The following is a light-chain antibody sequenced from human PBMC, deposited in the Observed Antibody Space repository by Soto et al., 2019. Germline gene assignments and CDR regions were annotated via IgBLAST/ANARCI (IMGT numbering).Light chain of an antibody. V-gene: IGLV2-14*01. Sequence: QSALAQPPSASGSPGQSVTISCTGTSSDVGGYNYVSWYQHHPGKDPKLMIYQVSNRPSGVSNRFSGSKSGNTASLTISGLQAEDEADYFCSSYSSSSTFYVFGAGTKVTVL. CDR2: QVS. J-gene: IGLJ1*01. CDR3: SSYSSSSTFYV. CDR1: SSDVGGYNY.